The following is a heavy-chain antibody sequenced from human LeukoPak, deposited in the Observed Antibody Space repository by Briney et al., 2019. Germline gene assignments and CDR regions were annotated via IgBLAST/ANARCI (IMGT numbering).Heavy chain of an antibody. D-gene: IGHD2-15*01. CDR1: GGTFSSYA. CDR2: IIPTFGTA. V-gene: IGHV1-69*13. CDR3: ARDSDIYYYMDV. Sequence: GASVKVSCKASGGTFSSYAISWVRQAPGQGLEWMGGIIPTFGTANYAQKFQGRVTITADESTSTAYMELSSLRSEDTAVYYCARDSDIYYYMDVWGKGTTVTVSS. J-gene: IGHJ6*03.